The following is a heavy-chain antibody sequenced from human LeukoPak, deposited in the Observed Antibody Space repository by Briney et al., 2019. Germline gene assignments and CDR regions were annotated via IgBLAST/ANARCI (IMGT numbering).Heavy chain of an antibody. Sequence: PSETLSLTCTVSGGSISSYYWSWIRHPPGKGLEWIGYIYYSGSTNYNPSLKSRVTISVHTSKNQFSLKLSSVTAADTAVYYCARGEMAKQLSLPYYFDYWGQGTLVTVSS. V-gene: IGHV4-59*01. CDR2: IYYSGST. D-gene: IGHD5-24*01. J-gene: IGHJ4*02. CDR3: ARGEMAKQLSLPYYFDY. CDR1: GGSISSYY.